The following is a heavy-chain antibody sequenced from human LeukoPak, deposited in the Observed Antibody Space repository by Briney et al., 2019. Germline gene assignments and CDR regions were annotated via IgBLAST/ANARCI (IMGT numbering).Heavy chain of an antibody. D-gene: IGHD3-3*01. V-gene: IGHV4-61*02. CDR3: ARGDFWSGYYPPQYYYYGMDV. CDR1: GGSISSGSYY. J-gene: IGHJ6*02. Sequence: SETLSLTCTVSGGSISSGSYYWSWIRQPAGKGLEWIGRIYTSGSTNYNPSLKSRVTISVDTSKNQFSLKLSSVTAADTAVYYCARGDFWSGYYPPQYYYYGMDVWGQGTTVTVSS. CDR2: IYTSGST.